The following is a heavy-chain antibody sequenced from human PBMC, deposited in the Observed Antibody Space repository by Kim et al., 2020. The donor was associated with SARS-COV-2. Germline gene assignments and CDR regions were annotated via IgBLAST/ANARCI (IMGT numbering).Heavy chain of an antibody. J-gene: IGHJ4*02. D-gene: IGHD3-22*01. V-gene: IGHV3-23*01. CDR1: GFTLSAYA. Sequence: GVSLRLSCAASGFTLSAYAMSWVRQAPGKGLEWVAFISGTGGTTDYADSVKGRLTISRDNSQNTLYLQMNSLRAEDTAIYYCARDGYNRIPFDYWGQGTLASVPS. CDR2: ISGTGGTT. CDR3: ARDGYNRIPFDY.